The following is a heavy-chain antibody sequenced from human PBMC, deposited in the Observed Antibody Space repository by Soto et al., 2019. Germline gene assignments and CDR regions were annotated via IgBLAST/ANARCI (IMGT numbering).Heavy chain of an antibody. J-gene: IGHJ4*02. CDR1: GGSISNSNW. CDR3: ARRPIVGAAI. CDR2: IFPSGST. Sequence: QVQLQESGPGRVKPSGTLSLTCAVFGGSISNSNWWTWVRQPPGKGLDWIGEIFPSGSTNYNSSLMGRVTISVDKANNQFSLKLSSVTAADTAVYYCARRPIVGAAIWGQGTLVTVSS. V-gene: IGHV4-4*02. D-gene: IGHD1-26*01.